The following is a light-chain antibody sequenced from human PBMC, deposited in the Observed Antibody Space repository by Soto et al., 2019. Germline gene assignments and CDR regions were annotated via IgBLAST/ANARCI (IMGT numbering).Light chain of an antibody. J-gene: IGKJ1*01. CDR2: GAS. CDR1: QNTNSY. V-gene: IGKV1-39*01. Sequence: DIHMTHSPSALSVSLGYIVTITCRATQNTNSYLNWYQQKPGKAPKLLIYGASTLQSGVPSRFSGSGSGTDFTLTISRLEPEDFATYYCQQFNSYPRTFGQGTKVDIK. CDR3: QQFNSYPRT.